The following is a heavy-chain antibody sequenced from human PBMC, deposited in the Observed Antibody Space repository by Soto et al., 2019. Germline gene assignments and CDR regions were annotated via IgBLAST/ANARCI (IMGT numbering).Heavy chain of an antibody. D-gene: IGHD6-13*01. CDR3: ARDLSSSWPFDAFDI. J-gene: IGHJ3*02. V-gene: IGHV3-7*01. Sequence: VQLVESGGGLVQPGGSLRLSCAASGFTFSSYWMSWVRQAPGKGLEWVANIKQDGSEKYYVDSVKGRFTISRDNAKNSLYLQMNSLRAEDTAVYYCARDLSSSWPFDAFDIWGQGTMVTVSS. CDR2: IKQDGSEK. CDR1: GFTFSSYW.